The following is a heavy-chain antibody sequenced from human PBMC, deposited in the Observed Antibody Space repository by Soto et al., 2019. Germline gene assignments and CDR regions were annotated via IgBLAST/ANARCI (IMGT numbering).Heavy chain of an antibody. CDR1: GHSFTGHN. CDR2: INPNSGGT. Sequence: GASVKVSCKASGHSFTGHNMHWVRQAPGQGLEWMGWINPNSGGTNYAQKFQGRVTMTRDTSINTAYMELSSLRSDDTAVYYCARDPQYSSSSDYWGQGALVTVSS. V-gene: IGHV1-2*02. CDR3: ARDPQYSSSSDY. D-gene: IGHD6-6*01. J-gene: IGHJ4*02.